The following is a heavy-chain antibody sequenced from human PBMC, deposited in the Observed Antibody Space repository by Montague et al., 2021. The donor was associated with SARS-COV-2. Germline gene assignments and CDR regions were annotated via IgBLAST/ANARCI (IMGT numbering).Heavy chain of an antibody. D-gene: IGHD3-10*01. CDR3: ARDCYDYGSGSYQRWFDP. CDR1: GYSISSGYY. Sequence: SETLSLTCTVSGYSISSGYYWGWIPQPPGKGLEWIGSIYHSGSTYYNPSLKSRVTISVDTPKNQFSLKLSSVTAADTAVYYCARDCYDYGSGSYQRWFDPWGQGTLVTVSS. J-gene: IGHJ5*02. CDR2: IYHSGST. V-gene: IGHV4-38-2*02.